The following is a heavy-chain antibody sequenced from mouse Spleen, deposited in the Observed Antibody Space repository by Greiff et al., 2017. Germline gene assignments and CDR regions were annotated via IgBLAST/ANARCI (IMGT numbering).Heavy chain of an antibody. J-gene: IGHJ1*03. CDR1: GYTFTSYW. D-gene: IGHD1-1*01. Sequence: QVQLQQSGAELVKPGASVKMSCKASGYTFTSYWITWVKQRPRQGLEWIGDIYPGSGSTNYNEKFKSKATLTVDTSSSTAYMQLSSLTSEDSAVYYCARVTTIVALHWYFDVWGTGTTVTVSS. CDR2: IYPGSGST. CDR3: ARVTTIVALHWYFDV. V-gene: IGHV1-55*01.